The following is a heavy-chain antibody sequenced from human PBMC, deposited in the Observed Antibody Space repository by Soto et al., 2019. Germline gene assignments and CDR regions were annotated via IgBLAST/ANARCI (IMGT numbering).Heavy chain of an antibody. D-gene: IGHD2-2*01. V-gene: IGHV3-23*01. CDR1: GFTFSRYA. CDR2: ISGSGGST. Sequence: EVQLLESGGGLVQPGGSLRLSCAASGFTFSRYAMSWVRQAPGKGLEWVSAISGSGGSTSYADSVTGRFTISRDNSKNTRYRQMNSRIAEYTAVYYWAKKRPREKVVPAYFDYWCQGTLVSVS. CDR3: AKKRPREKVVPAYFDY. J-gene: IGHJ4*02.